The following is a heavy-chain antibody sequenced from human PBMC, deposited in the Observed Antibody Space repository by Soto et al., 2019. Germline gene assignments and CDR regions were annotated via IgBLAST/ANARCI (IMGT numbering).Heavy chain of an antibody. CDR2: IAAYNGDT. CDR1: GYTFRNFG. Sequence: QVQLVHSGAEVKKPGASVRVSYKASGYTFRNFGYSWLRQAPGQRPEWMGWIAAYNGDTNFAPSLRCRLTMTTDTSTTTVYMELNSLTSDDTAVYYCASDRGTYFDYWGQGTLVTVSS. J-gene: IGHJ4*02. CDR3: ASDRGTYFDY. V-gene: IGHV1-18*01.